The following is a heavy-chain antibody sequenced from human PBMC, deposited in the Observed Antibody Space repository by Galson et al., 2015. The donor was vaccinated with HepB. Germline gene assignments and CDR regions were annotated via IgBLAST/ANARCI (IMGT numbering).Heavy chain of an antibody. J-gene: IGHJ4*02. D-gene: IGHD1-26*01. CDR1: GFTVSRNY. Sequence: SLRLSCAASGFTVSRNYMSWVRQAPGKGLEWVSVIYSGGDTYYADSVKGRFTVSRDNSKNTLYLQMNSLRAEDTAVYYCAREEGLVGATRPGYFNFWGQGTLGTVSS. V-gene: IGHV3-53*01. CDR3: AREEGLVGATRPGYFNF. CDR2: IYSGGDT.